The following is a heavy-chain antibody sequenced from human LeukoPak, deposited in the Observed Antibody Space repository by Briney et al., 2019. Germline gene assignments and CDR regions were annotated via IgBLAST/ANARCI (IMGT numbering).Heavy chain of an antibody. V-gene: IGHV4-31*03. CDR3: ARPSTGTTTGFDY. Sequence: PSETLSLTCTVSGGSISSGGYYWSWIRQHPGKGLEWIGYIYYSGSTYYNPSLKSRVTISVDTSKNQFSLKLSSVTAADTAVYYCARPSTGTTTGFDYWGQGTLVTVSS. CDR2: IYYSGST. CDR1: GGSISSGGYY. J-gene: IGHJ4*02. D-gene: IGHD1-7*01.